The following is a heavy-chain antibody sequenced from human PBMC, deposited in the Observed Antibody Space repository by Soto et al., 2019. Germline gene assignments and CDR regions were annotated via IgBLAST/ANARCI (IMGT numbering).Heavy chain of an antibody. Sequence: ASVNVSFKAAGYIFTGYYMHWVRQAPGQWLELMGWINTKSGETNYAHKFQGRVTMTGDTSISTAYMEVGRLTSDDTAVYYCAMYNDALEYWGHGALVNVSS. D-gene: IGHD1-1*01. CDR3: AMYNDALEY. V-gene: IGHV1-2*07. CDR2: INTKSGET. J-gene: IGHJ4*01. CDR1: GYIFTGYY.